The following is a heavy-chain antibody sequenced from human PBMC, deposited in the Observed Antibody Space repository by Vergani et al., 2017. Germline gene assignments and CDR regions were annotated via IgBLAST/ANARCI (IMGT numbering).Heavy chain of an antibody. J-gene: IGHJ5*02. CDR3: ARGLLVAARPRXFDP. CDR2: IIPSYGTA. V-gene: IGHV1-69*01. D-gene: IGHD6-6*01. Sequence: QVQLVQSGAEVKKPGSSVKVSCKASGGTFSSYAISWVRQAPGQGLEWMGGIIPSYGTATHPQKFQGRVTITADESTSTAYMELSSLRSEDTAVYYCARGLLVAARPRXFDPWGQGTLVTVSS. CDR1: GGTFSSYA.